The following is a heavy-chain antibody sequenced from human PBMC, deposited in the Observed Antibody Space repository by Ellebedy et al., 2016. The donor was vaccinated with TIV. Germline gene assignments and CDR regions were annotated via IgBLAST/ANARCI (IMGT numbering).Heavy chain of an antibody. CDR3: ARDDPKGGSCDY. D-gene: IGHD1-26*01. J-gene: IGHJ4*02. V-gene: IGHV3-23*01. Sequence: GGSLRLXCAASGFTLRDYAMSWVRQAPGKGLEWVSTLPGSGFSADYADSVKGRFTIYRDDSKNTLYLETNSLRAEDTAVYYCARDDPKGGSCDYWGQGTLVTVSS. CDR1: GFTLRDYA. CDR2: LPGSGFSA.